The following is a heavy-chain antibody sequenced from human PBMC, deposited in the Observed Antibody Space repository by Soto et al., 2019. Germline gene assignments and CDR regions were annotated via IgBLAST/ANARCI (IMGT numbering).Heavy chain of an antibody. V-gene: IGHV5-10-1*01. CDR3: ARHGQPLLVKNWFDP. Sequence: PGESLKISCKGSGYSFTSYWISWVRQMPGKGLEWMGRIDPSDSYTNYSPSFQGHVTISADKSISTAYLQWSSLKASDTAMYYCARHGQPLLVKNWFDPWGQGTLVTVSS. CDR1: GYSFTSYW. CDR2: IDPSDSYT. D-gene: IGHD2-21*02. J-gene: IGHJ5*02.